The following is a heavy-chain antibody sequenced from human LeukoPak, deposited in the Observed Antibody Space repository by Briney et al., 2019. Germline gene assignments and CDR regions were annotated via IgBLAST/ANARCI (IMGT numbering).Heavy chain of an antibody. D-gene: IGHD2-15*01. CDR2: IKQDGSEK. Sequence: GGSLRLSCAASGFTFSSYWMSWVRQAPGKGLEWVANIKQDGSEKYYVDSVKGRFTISRDNAKNSLYLQMNSLRAEDTAVYYCARDQPDIVVAEDYGMDVWGQGTTVTVSS. CDR3: ARDQPDIVVAEDYGMDV. J-gene: IGHJ6*02. CDR1: GFTFSSYW. V-gene: IGHV3-7*03.